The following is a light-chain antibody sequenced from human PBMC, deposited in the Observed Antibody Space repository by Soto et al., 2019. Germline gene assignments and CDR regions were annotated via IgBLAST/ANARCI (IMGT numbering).Light chain of an antibody. CDR2: GAS. V-gene: IGKV3-15*01. Sequence: EIVMTQSPATLSVSPGERATLSCRASQSISSNLAWYQQKPGQAPRLLMDGASTRATGIPARFSGSRSGTEFTLTISSLQSADFAVYYCQQYNNRPLTCGGGTKVEIK. CDR3: QQYNNRPLT. J-gene: IGKJ4*01. CDR1: QSISSN.